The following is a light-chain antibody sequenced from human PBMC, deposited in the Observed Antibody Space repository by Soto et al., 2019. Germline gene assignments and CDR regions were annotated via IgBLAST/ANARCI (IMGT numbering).Light chain of an antibody. V-gene: IGKV3-11*01. Sequence: EFVLAQSPATLSVSPGERATLSCRASQSVSSNLAWYQQKPGQAPRLLIYGASNRATGIPARFSGSGSGTDLTLTISSLEPEDFALYYCQQRGNWPPITFGQGTRLEIK. CDR3: QQRGNWPPIT. CDR2: GAS. CDR1: QSVSSN. J-gene: IGKJ5*01.